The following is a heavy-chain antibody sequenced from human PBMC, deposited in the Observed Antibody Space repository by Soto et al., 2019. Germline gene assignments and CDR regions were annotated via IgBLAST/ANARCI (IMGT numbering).Heavy chain of an antibody. D-gene: IGHD2-15*01. CDR3: AVYCSGGSCYSGNYYNVMDV. CDR2: ISSGSTYT. CDR1: GFTFSAYY. V-gene: IGHV3-11*05. J-gene: IGHJ6*02. Sequence: QVQLVESGGGLVKPGGSLRLTCAASGFTFSAYYMSWIRQAPGKGLEWVSYISSGSTYTKYADSVKGRFTISRDNAKNSLYLQLNSLRAEDTAMYYCAVYCSGGSCYSGNYYNVMDVWGQGTTVTVSS.